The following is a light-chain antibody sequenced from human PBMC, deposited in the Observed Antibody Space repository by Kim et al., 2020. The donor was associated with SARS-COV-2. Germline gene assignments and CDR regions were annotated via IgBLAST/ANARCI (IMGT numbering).Light chain of an antibody. V-gene: IGLV10-54*04. CDR1: SNNVGDQG. CDR2: RNN. Sequence: QTAPLTCTGDSNNVGDQGATWLQQHQGHPPKLLSYRNNNRPSGISERFSASRSGNTASLTIAGLQPDDEGDYYCSAWDRRLSAWVFGEGTQLTVL. CDR3: SAWDRRLSAWV. J-gene: IGLJ3*02.